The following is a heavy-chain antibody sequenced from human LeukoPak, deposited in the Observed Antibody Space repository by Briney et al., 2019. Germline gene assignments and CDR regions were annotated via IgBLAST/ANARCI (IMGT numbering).Heavy chain of an antibody. Sequence: GGSLRLSCAASGFTFSSYGMHWVRQAPGKGLEWVAFIRYDGSNKYYADSVKGRFTISRDNSENTLYLQMNSLRAEDTAVYYCAKPILSGSYATFDYWGQGTLVTVSS. CDR1: GFTFSSYG. D-gene: IGHD1-26*01. V-gene: IGHV3-30*02. J-gene: IGHJ4*02. CDR2: IRYDGSNK. CDR3: AKPILSGSYATFDY.